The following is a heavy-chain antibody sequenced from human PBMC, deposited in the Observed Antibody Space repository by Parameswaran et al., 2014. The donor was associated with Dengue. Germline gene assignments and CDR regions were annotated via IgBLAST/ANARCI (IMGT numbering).Heavy chain of an antibody. Sequence: VRQAPGKGLEWVSAISGSGGSTYYADSVKGRFTISRDNSKNTLYLQMNSLRAEDTAVYYCAKIGTVTSPFDYWGQGTLVTVSS. CDR3: AKIGTVTSPFDY. CDR2: ISGSGGST. V-gene: IGHV3-23*01. J-gene: IGHJ4*02. D-gene: IGHD1-7*01.